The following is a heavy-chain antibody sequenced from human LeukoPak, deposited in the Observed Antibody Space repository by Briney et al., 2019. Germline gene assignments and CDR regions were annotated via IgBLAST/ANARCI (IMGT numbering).Heavy chain of an antibody. V-gene: IGHV4-39*01. D-gene: IGHD2-15*01. Sequence: PSETLSLTCTVSGGSISSSSYYWGWIRQPPGKGLEWIGSIYYSGSTYYNPSFKSRVTISVDTSKNQFSLKLSSVTAADTAVYYCASRPHLYCSGGSCYSRYYYYGMDVWGQGTTVTVSS. CDR3: ASRPHLYCSGGSCYSRYYYYGMDV. CDR2: IYYSGST. CDR1: GGSISSSSYY. J-gene: IGHJ6*02.